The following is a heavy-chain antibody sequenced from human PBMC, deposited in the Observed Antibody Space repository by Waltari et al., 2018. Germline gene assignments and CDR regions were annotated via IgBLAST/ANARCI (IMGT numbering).Heavy chain of an antibody. CDR3: ARDRPGVSSSSPHYLHGMDV. Sequence: QVQLQESGPGLVKPSQTLSLTCSVSGASITSGGPWLTWVRLSAGKGLEWVGQVFQTGVANYGPSLRSRVTMSLDTSRNEFSLRLTSVTAADTAIYFCARDRPGVSSSSPHYLHGMDVWGQGTMVTVSS. CDR1: GASITSGGPW. D-gene: IGHD6-6*01. CDR2: VFQTGVA. J-gene: IGHJ6*02. V-gene: IGHV4-61*02.